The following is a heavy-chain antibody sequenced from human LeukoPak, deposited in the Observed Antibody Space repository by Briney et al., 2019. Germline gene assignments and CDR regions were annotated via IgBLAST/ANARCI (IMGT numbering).Heavy chain of an antibody. CDR1: GYTFTSYD. CDR2: MNPNSGNT. D-gene: IGHD3-22*01. V-gene: IGHV1-8*01. J-gene: IGHJ6*03. CDR3: ARGLWYYDSSGYYFRDYYYYMDV. Sequence: ASVKVSCKASGYTFTSYDINWVRQATGQGLEWMGWMNPNSGNTGHAQKFQGRVTMTRNTSISTAYMELSSLRSEDTAVYYCARGLWYYDSSGYYFRDYYYYMDVWGKGTTVTVSS.